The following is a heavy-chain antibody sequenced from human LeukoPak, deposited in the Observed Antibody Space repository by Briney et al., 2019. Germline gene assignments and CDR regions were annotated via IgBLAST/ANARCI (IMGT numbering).Heavy chain of an antibody. Sequence: SETLSLTRAVYGGSFSGYYWSWIRQPPGKGLEWIGEINHSGSTNYNPSLKSRVTISVDTSKNQFSLKLSSVTAADTAVYYCARDRDIVVVPAAILPDGMDVWGQGTTVTVSS. CDR1: GGSFSGYY. CDR2: INHSGST. D-gene: IGHD2-2*01. J-gene: IGHJ6*02. CDR3: ARDRDIVVVPAAILPDGMDV. V-gene: IGHV4-34*01.